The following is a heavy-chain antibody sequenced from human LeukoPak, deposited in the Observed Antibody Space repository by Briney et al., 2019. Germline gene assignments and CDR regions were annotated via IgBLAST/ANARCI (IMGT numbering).Heavy chain of an antibody. CDR1: GFTFSSYA. J-gene: IGHJ4*02. V-gene: IGHV3-23*01. D-gene: IGHD5-24*01. Sequence: GGSLRLSCAASGFTFSSYAMTWVRQAPGKGLEWVSGINGSGGRTYYAVSVKGRFTISRDNSKNTLYLQMNSLRAGDTAVYFCAKDDAWLQFNDWGQGTLVTVSS. CDR3: AKDDAWLQFND. CDR2: INGSGGRT.